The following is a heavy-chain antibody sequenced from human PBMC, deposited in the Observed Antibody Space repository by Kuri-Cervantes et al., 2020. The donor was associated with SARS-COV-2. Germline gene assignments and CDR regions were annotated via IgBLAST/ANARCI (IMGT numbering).Heavy chain of an antibody. CDR2: INPNSGGT. CDR3: AREGPSHYYDSSGYLYYFDY. V-gene: IGHV1-2*02. Sequence: ASVKVSCKASGYTFTGYYMHWVRQAPGQGLEWMGWINPNSGGTNYAQKFQGRVTMTRDTSTSTVYMELSSLRSEDTAAYYCAREGPSHYYDSSGYLYYFDYWGQGTLVTVSS. J-gene: IGHJ4*02. CDR1: GYTFTGYY. D-gene: IGHD3-22*01.